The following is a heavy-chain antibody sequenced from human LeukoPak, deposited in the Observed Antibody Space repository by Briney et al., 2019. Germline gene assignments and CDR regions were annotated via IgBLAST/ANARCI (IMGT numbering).Heavy chain of an antibody. V-gene: IGHV5-51*01. D-gene: IGHD1-26*01. CDR2: IYPGDSDT. Sequence: GESLKISCKGSGYSFTSYWIGWVRQMPGKGLEWMGIIYPGDSDTRYSPSFQGQVTIPAGKSISTAYLQWSSLKASDTAMYYWARGFNRSHYIPGRYNWFDPWGQGTLVTVSS. J-gene: IGHJ5*02. CDR3: ARGFNRSHYIPGRYNWFDP. CDR1: GYSFTSYW.